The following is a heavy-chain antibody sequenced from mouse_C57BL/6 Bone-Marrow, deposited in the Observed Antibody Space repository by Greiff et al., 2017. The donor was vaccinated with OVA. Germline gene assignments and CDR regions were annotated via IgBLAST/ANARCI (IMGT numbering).Heavy chain of an antibody. D-gene: IGHD2-4*01. CDR2: IYPGDGDT. Sequence: VQLQQSGPELVKPGASVKISCKASGYAFSSSWMNWVKQRPGKGLEWIGRIYPGDGDTNYNGKFKGKVTLTADKSSSTAYMQRSSLTSEDSTVYFCARSYDSLYFDVWGTGTTVTVSS. V-gene: IGHV1-82*01. J-gene: IGHJ1*03. CDR3: ARSYDSLYFDV. CDR1: GYAFSSSW.